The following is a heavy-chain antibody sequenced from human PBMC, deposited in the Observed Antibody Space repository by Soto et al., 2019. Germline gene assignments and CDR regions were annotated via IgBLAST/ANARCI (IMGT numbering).Heavy chain of an antibody. Sequence: SDTPSLTFTVHGCSITSGSYYWCWILQPPGKGLEWIGSIYYSGSTYYNPSLKSRVTISVDTSKNQFSLKLSSVTAADTAVYYCATQEVGGSYVYTFDPWGQGTLVTVS. CDR2: IYYSGST. CDR1: GCSITSGSYY. J-gene: IGHJ5*02. D-gene: IGHD1-26*01. V-gene: IGHV4-39*05. CDR3: ATQEVGGSYVYTFDP.